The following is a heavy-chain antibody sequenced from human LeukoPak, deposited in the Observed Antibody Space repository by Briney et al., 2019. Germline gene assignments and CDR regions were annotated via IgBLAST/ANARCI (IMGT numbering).Heavy chain of an antibody. CDR1: AFTFSSYA. D-gene: IGHD3-10*02. V-gene: IGHV3-30*04. J-gene: IGHJ4*02. Sequence: GRSLRLSCAASAFTFSSYAMYWVRQAPGKGLEWVAVIFYDGSDKFYADSVKRRFTISRDSSKNTLYLQMNSLRPEDTAVYYCARARPSMLIDYWGQGTLVTVSS. CDR3: ARARPSMLIDY. CDR2: IFYDGSDK.